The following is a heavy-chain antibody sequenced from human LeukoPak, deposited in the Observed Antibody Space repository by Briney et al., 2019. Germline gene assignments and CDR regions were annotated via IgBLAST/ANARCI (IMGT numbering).Heavy chain of an antibody. Sequence: AGGSLRLSCAASGFTFRNYWMHWVRQAPGKGLVWVSRINSDGSSTIYADSVKGRFTISRYNAENSVYLEMNSLRAEDTAVYYRAREGGAAAGTKDFQHWGQGTLVTVSS. CDR2: INSDGSST. V-gene: IGHV3-74*01. D-gene: IGHD6-13*01. CDR1: GFTFRNYW. J-gene: IGHJ1*01. CDR3: AREGGAAAGTKDFQH.